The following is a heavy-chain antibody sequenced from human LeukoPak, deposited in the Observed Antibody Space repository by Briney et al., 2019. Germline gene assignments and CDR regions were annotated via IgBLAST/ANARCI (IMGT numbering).Heavy chain of an antibody. J-gene: IGHJ6*03. CDR3: ATHGGTAMDNYYYYYMDV. V-gene: IGHV3-23*01. Sequence: GGSLRLSCAASGFTFSGYAMSCVRQAPGKGLEWVSAISGTGGSTYYADSVKGRFTISRDNSKNTLYVQMNSLRAEDTAVYYCATHGGTAMDNYYYYYMDVWGKGTTVTVSS. CDR2: ISGTGGST. CDR1: GFTFSGYA. D-gene: IGHD5-18*01.